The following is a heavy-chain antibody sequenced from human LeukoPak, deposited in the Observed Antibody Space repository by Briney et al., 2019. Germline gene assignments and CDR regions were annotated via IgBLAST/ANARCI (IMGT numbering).Heavy chain of an antibody. D-gene: IGHD3-3*01. Sequence: SETLSLTCTVSGGSISSSSYYWGWIRQPPGKGLEWIGSISYSGSTYYNPSLKSRVTISVDSSKNQFSLKLSSVTAADTAVYYCARGLRFLEWPTYWYFDLWGRGTLVTVSS. CDR2: ISYSGST. V-gene: IGHV4-39*07. J-gene: IGHJ2*01. CDR1: GGSISSSSYY. CDR3: ARGLRFLEWPTYWYFDL.